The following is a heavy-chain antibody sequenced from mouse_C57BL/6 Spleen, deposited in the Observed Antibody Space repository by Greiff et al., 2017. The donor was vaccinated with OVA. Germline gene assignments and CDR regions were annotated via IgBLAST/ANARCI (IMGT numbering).Heavy chain of an antibody. CDR1: GFTFSDYG. J-gene: IGHJ4*01. D-gene: IGHD2-4*01. Sequence: DVKLVESGGGLVKPGGSLKLSCAASGFTFSDYGMHWVRQAPEKGLEWVAYISSGSSTIYYADTVKGRFTISRDNAKNTLFLRMTSLRSEDTAMYYCARTDYDDAMDYWGQGTSVTVSS. CDR3: ARTDYDDAMDY. V-gene: IGHV5-17*01. CDR2: ISSGSSTI.